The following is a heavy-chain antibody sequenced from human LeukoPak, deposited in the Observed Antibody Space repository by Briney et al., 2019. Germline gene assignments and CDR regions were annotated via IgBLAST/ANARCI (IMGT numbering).Heavy chain of an antibody. Sequence: ASVKVSCKASGYTFTTYNINWVRQAPGQGLEWMGWISGYNGNTNYAQKLQGRVTMTTDTSTSTAYMELRSLKSDDTAVYYCARGGATAYYFDYWGQGTLVTVSS. D-gene: IGHD5-12*01. J-gene: IGHJ4*02. V-gene: IGHV1-18*01. CDR3: ARGGATAYYFDY. CDR2: ISGYNGNT. CDR1: GYTFTTYN.